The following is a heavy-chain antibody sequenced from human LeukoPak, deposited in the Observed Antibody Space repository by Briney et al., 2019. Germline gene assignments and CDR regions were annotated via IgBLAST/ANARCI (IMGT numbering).Heavy chain of an antibody. J-gene: IGHJ6*03. CDR1: GYTFTGYY. D-gene: IGHD2-2*02. Sequence: ASVKVSCKASGYTFTGYYMHWVRQAPGQGLEWMGWINPNSGGTNYAQRFQGRVTMTRDTSISTAYMELSRLRSDDTAVYYCARDGVQVPAAIPQYYYYYYMDVWGKGTTVTVSS. CDR2: INPNSGGT. V-gene: IGHV1-2*02. CDR3: ARDGVQVPAAIPQYYYYYYMDV.